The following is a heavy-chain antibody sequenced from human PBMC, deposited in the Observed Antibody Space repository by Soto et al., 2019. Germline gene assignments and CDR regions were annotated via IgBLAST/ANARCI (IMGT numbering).Heavy chain of an antibody. CDR3: ARIPRWDYGSGSYYNAGYYYYGMDV. V-gene: IGHV2-70*01. CDR2: IYWDDDK. J-gene: IGHJ6*02. Sequence: SGPTLVNPTQTLTLTCTFSGFSLSTNGVGVGWIRQPPGKALEWLAVIYWDDDKYYSTSLKTRLTISKDTSKNQVVLTMTNMDPVDTATYYCARIPRWDYGSGSYYNAGYYYYGMDVWGQGTTVTVSS. D-gene: IGHD3-10*01. CDR1: GFSLSTNGVG.